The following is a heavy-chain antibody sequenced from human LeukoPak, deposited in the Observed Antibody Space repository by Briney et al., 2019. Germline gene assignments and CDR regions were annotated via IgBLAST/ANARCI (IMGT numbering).Heavy chain of an antibody. D-gene: IGHD1-26*01. CDR3: ARDYRLTQIQY. CDR1: GGSINSY. V-gene: IGHV4-4*07. J-gene: IGHJ1*01. Sequence: SETLSLTCIVSGGSINSYWSWIRQPAGKGLEWIGRISGSGTITYNPALQSRLTISIDTSKNQFSLKLMSVTAADTAVYYCARDYRLTQIQYWGQGTLVTVSS. CDR2: ISGSGTI.